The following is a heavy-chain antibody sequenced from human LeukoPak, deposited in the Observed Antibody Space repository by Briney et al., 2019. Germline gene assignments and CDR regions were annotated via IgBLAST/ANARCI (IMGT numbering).Heavy chain of an antibody. D-gene: IGHD6-13*01. CDR1: GGSISSGGYS. J-gene: IGHJ2*01. CDR2: VYHSGST. Sequence: SETLSLTCAVSGGSISSGGYSWSWIRQPPGKGLEWIGYVYHSGSTYYNPSLKSRVTISVDRSKNQFSLKLSSVTAADTAVYYCARVPSSSWYRRYFDLWGRGTLVTVSS. CDR3: ARVPSSSWYRRYFDL. V-gene: IGHV4-30-2*01.